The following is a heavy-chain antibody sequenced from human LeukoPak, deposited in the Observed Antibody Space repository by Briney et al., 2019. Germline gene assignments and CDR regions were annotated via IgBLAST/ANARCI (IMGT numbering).Heavy chain of an antibody. D-gene: IGHD3-10*01. J-gene: IGHJ6*02. Sequence: ASVKVSCKASGGTFSSYAISWVRQAPGQGLEWMGGITPIFGTANYAQKFQGRVTITADESTSTAYMELSSLRSEDTAVYYCARDWVVVRGVMYGMDVWGQGTTVTVSS. V-gene: IGHV1-69*13. CDR3: ARDWVVVRGVMYGMDV. CDR1: GGTFSSYA. CDR2: ITPIFGTA.